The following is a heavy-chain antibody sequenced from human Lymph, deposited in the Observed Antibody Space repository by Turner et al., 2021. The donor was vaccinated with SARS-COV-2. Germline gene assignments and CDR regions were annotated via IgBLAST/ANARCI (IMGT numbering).Heavy chain of an antibody. V-gene: IGHV3-23*01. Sequence: DAQLLESGGGWVQPGGSLSLSCAASGFTFSSYAMSWVRQAAGKEVVEVSAISGSDGSKYDADDVKDGLTIYRDKYKNTLYLQKMSLRAEDTAVYYCAKEGDTAMVDFDYWGQGTLVTVSS. D-gene: IGHD5-18*01. CDR1: GFTFSSYA. CDR3: AKEGDTAMVDFDY. J-gene: IGHJ4*02. CDR2: ISGSDGSK.